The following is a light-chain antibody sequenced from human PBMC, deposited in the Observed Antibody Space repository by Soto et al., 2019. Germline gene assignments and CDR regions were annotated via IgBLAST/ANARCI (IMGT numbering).Light chain of an antibody. J-gene: IGLJ2*01. CDR2: EVT. CDR3: SSYAGGNNVV. CDR1: SSDVGGYNY. V-gene: IGLV2-8*01. Sequence: QSALSQPPSASGSPGQSVTISCTGTSSDVGGYNYVSWYQHHPGKAPKLMIYEVTTRPSGVPDRFSGSKSGNTASLTVSGLQAEDDSDYYCSSYAGGNNVVFGGGTKLTVL.